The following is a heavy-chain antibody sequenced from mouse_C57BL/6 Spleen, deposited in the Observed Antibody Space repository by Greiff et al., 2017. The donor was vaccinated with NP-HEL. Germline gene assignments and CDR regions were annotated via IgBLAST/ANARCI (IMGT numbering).Heavy chain of an antibody. CDR1: GYTFTDYY. Sequence: QVQLQQSGAELVRPGASVKLSCKASGYTFTDYYINWVKQRPGQGLEWIARIYPGSGNTYYNEKFKGKATLTAEKSSSTAYMQLSSLTSEDSAVYFCASYYGSSPWYFDYWGQGTTLTVSS. J-gene: IGHJ2*01. CDR3: ASYYGSSPWYFDY. CDR2: IYPGSGNT. V-gene: IGHV1-76*01. D-gene: IGHD1-1*01.